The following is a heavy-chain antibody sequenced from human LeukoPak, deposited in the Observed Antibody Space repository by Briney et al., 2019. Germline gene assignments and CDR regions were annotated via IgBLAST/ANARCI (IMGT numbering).Heavy chain of an antibody. D-gene: IGHD3-22*01. CDR2: ISHSGYT. CDR1: NGSFSGYY. V-gene: IGHV4-34*01. J-gene: IGHJ6*03. CDR3: ARHASKYYYDSSGYPLSYYYMDV. Sequence: KSSETLSLTCTVYNGSFSGYYWSWIRQPPGTGLEWIGEISHSGYTNLNPSLESRLTISLDTSKNHFSLRLTSLTAADTAVYYCARHASKYYYDSSGYPLSYYYMDVWGKGTTVTISS.